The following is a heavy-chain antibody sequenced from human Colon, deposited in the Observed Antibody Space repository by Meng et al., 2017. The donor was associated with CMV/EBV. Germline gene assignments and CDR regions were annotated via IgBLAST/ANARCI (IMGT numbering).Heavy chain of an antibody. Sequence: QVQLVQSGAEVRMPGASVKVSSKASGYSFTGYYIHWVRQAPGQGLEWMGWMDPTTGRTDYAQKFQGTVTMTRDTSISTAYLELSRLTSDDTAVYYCASHSSYVWGSHHWGQGTLVTVSS. CDR2: MDPTTGRT. V-gene: IGHV1-2*02. CDR1: GYSFTGYY. J-gene: IGHJ1*01. CDR3: ASHSSYVWGSHH. D-gene: IGHD3-16*01.